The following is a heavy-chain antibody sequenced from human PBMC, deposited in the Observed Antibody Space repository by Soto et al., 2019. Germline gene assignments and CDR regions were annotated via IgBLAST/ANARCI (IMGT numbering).Heavy chain of an antibody. CDR2: INWNGGST. V-gene: IGHV3-20*04. Sequence: EVQLVESGGGVVRPGGSLRLSCAASGFTFDDYGMSWVRQAPGKGLEWVSGINWNGGSTGYADSVKGRFTISRDNAKNSLYLQMNSLRAEDTDLYYCARSSLKGVQRSWFGRGWPRGGTPPTDYWGQGTLVTVSS. CDR1: GFTFDDYG. D-gene: IGHD3-10*01. J-gene: IGHJ4*02. CDR3: ARSSLKGVQRSWFGRGWPRGGTPPTDY.